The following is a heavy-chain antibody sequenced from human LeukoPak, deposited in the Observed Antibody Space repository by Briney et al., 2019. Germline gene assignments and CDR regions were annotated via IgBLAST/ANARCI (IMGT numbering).Heavy chain of an antibody. D-gene: IGHD3-3*01. CDR3: ARLQTRFLEWLSWYYFDY. Sequence: PGESLKISCKGSGYSFTSYWIGWVRQMPGKGLEWMGIIYPGDSDTRYNPSFQGQVTISADKSISTAYLQWSSLKASDTAMYYCARLQTRFLEWLSWYYFDYWGQGTWSPSPQ. CDR1: GYSFTSYW. J-gene: IGHJ4*02. V-gene: IGHV5-51*01. CDR2: IYPGDSDT.